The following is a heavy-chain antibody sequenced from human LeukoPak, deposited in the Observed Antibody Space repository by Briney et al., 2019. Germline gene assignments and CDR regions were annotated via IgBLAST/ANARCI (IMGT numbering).Heavy chain of an antibody. J-gene: IGHJ6*02. V-gene: IGHV3-48*01. CDR2: VGISSGNT. Sequence: PGGSLRLSCAASGFTFSDYSMNWVRQAPGKGLEWISYVGISSGNTKYADSVKGRFTISGDKAKNSLYLQMNSLRVEDTAVYYCARDNPVDYYNNCMDVWGQGITVTVSS. CDR3: ARDNPVDYYNNCMDV. CDR1: GFTFSDYS.